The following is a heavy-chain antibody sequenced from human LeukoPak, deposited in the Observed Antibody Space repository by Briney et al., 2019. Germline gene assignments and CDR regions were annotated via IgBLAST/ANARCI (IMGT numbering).Heavy chain of an antibody. D-gene: IGHD3-10*01. J-gene: IGHJ4*02. CDR3: ARNHYGSGSYEDY. CDR1: GGSFSGYY. Sequence: SETLSLTCAVYGGSFSGYYWSWIRQPPGKGLEWIGEINHSGSTNYNPSLKSRVTISVDTSKNQFSLKLSSVTAADTAVYYCARNHYGSGSYEDYWGQGTLVTVSS. CDR2: INHSGST. V-gene: IGHV4-34*01.